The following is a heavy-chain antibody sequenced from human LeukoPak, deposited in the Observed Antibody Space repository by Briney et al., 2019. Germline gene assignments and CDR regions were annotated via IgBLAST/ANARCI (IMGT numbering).Heavy chain of an antibody. Sequence: PGGSLRLSCAASGFTFDNYGMNWVRQAPGKGLEWVSYISSSGSTIYYADSVKGRFTISRDNAKNSLYLQMNSLRAEDTAVYYCARSFSGSYDYWGQGTLVTVSS. D-gene: IGHD3-10*01. J-gene: IGHJ4*02. V-gene: IGHV3-48*03. CDR2: ISSSGSTI. CDR1: GFTFDNYG. CDR3: ARSFSGSYDY.